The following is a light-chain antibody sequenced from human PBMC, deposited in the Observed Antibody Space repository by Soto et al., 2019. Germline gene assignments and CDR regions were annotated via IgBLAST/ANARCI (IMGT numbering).Light chain of an antibody. Sequence: DIQMTQSPSTLSGSVGDRVTITCRASQTISSWLAWYQQKPGKAPKLLIYKASTLKSGVPSRFSGSGSGTEFTLTISSLQPDYFATYYCQHYNSYSESFGQGANVERK. CDR2: KAS. CDR1: QTISSW. J-gene: IGKJ1*01. V-gene: IGKV1-5*03. CDR3: QHYNSYSES.